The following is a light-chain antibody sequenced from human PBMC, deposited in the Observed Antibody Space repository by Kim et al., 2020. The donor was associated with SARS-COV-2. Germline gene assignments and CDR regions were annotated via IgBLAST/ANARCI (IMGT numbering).Light chain of an antibody. CDR3: QAWDSSTAV. CDR1: NLGGKY. Sequence: VSPGQTASITCSGDNLGGKYPAWYQQKPGQSPVLVIYEYNKRPSGIPERFSGSYYGNTATLTISGAQTMDEADYYCQAWDSSTAVFGGGTKLSVL. CDR2: EYN. J-gene: IGLJ3*02. V-gene: IGLV3-1*01.